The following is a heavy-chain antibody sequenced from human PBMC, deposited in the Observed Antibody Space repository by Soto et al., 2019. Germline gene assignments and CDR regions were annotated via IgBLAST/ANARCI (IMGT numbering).Heavy chain of an antibody. CDR2: INPNNGAT. CDR3: ASHDPGARFDP. D-gene: IGHD1-1*01. J-gene: IGHJ5*02. Sequence: QVQLVQSGAEVKKPGASVKVSCKAPRYIFTAYFMNWVRQAPGQGLEWMGWINPNNGATNYGLSFQGRVTMTRDTSIRTPYMELSSLRSDDTAVDYCASHDPGARFDPWGQGTLVSVSS. V-gene: IGHV1-2*02. CDR1: RYIFTAYF.